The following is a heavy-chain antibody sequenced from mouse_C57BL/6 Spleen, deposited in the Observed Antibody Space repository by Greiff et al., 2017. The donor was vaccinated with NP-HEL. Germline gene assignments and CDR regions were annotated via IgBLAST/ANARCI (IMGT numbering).Heavy chain of an antibody. Sequence: EVQVVESGGGLVQPGGSLSLSCAASGFTFTDYYMSWVRQPPGKALEWLGFIRNKANGYTTEYSASVKGRFTISRDNSQSILYLQMNALRAEDSATYYCARSLTGLDYWGQGTTLTVSS. CDR3: ARSLTGLDY. CDR2: IRNKANGYTT. CDR1: GFTFTDYY. D-gene: IGHD4-1*01. V-gene: IGHV7-3*01. J-gene: IGHJ2*01.